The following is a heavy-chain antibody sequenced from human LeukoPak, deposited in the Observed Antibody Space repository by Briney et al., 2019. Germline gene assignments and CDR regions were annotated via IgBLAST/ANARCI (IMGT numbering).Heavy chain of an antibody. V-gene: IGHV3-9*01. CDR3: AKVAGSYGSYYFYGMDV. D-gene: IGHD5-18*01. CDR2: ISWNSGSI. Sequence: TGGSLRLSCAASGFNFDDYAMHWVRQAPGKGLEWVSGISWNSGSIGYADSVKGRFTISRDNAKNSLYLQMNSLRAEDTAWYYCAKVAGSYGSYYFYGMDVWGQGTTVTVSS. CDR1: GFNFDDYA. J-gene: IGHJ6*02.